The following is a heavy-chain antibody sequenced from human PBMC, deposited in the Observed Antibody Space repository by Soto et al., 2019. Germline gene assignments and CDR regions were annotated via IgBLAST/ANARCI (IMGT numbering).Heavy chain of an antibody. Sequence: LSLTCDVYGGSFSGYYWTWIRQSPGKGLEWIGEINHTGSTNYNPSLKSRVTISVDASKNQFSLKLSSVTAADAAVYYCARPRKWLQYFEYWGQGTLVTVSS. V-gene: IGHV4-34*01. D-gene: IGHD2-8*01. J-gene: IGHJ4*02. CDR1: GGSFSGYY. CDR2: INHTGST. CDR3: ARPRKWLQYFEY.